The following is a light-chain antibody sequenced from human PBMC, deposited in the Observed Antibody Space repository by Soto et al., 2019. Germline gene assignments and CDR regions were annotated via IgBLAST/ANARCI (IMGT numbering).Light chain of an antibody. V-gene: IGKV3-15*01. CDR2: HAS. CDR3: QQFHNWPPEYT. CDR1: QSVDSN. Sequence: EIVMTQSPATLSVSPGERATLSCRASQSVDSNLAWYQQKPGQAPRLLIHHASTRATGVPARFSGGGSGTEFTLTITGLQSEDFALYYCQQFHNWPPEYTFGQGPRLEIK. J-gene: IGKJ2*01.